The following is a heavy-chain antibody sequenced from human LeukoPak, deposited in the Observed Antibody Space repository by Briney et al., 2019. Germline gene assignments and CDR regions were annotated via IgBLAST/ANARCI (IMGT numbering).Heavy chain of an antibody. CDR1: GFTSSSYW. CDR2: INSDGSST. D-gene: IGHD5-18*01. CDR3: GRDGESYGFICTFDI. Sequence: GGSLRLSCAAAGFTSSSYWMHWVRQAPGNGLVWVSRINSDGSSTSYADSVEGRFTISRDSATNTLYILMNSMRAEDTAVYYCGRDGESYGFICTFDIWGLGTRVTVSS. V-gene: IGHV3-74*01. J-gene: IGHJ3*02.